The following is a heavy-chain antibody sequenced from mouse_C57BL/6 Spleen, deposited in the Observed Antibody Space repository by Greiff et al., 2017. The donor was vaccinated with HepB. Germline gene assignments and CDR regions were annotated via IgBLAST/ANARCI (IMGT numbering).Heavy chain of an antibody. CDR3: ARQAITTVVATGYYFDY. D-gene: IGHD1-1*01. CDR2: ISSGGSYT. Sequence: EVQLVESGGDLVKPGGSLKLSCAASGFTFSSYGMSWVRQTPDKRLEWVATISSGGSYTYYPDSVKGRFTISRDNAKNTLYLQMSSLKSEDTAMYYCARQAITTVVATGYYFDYWGQGTTLTVS. V-gene: IGHV5-6*01. J-gene: IGHJ2*01. CDR1: GFTFSSYG.